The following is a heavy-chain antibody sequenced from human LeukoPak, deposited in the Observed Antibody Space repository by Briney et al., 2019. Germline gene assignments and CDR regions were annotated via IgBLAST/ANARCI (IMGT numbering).Heavy chain of an antibody. CDR2: IKGDGSVQ. V-gene: IGHV3-7*01. J-gene: IGHJ6*03. D-gene: IGHD2-2*01. Sequence: GGSLRLSCTASGFPFSGYYISWVRQAPGTGLEWLANIKGDGSVQDYVDSVKGRFTISRDNAKNSLYLQMNNLIVDDTAVYYCVGQLLRAVWGKGTTVTVSS. CDR1: GFPFSGYY. CDR3: VGQLLRAV.